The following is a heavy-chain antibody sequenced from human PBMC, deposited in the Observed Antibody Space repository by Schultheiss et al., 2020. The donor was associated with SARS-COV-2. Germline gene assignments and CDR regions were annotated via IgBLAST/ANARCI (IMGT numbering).Heavy chain of an antibody. CDR3: ARNPPATATSYYGMDV. CDR1: GFTFSSYS. Sequence: GESLKISCAASGFTFSSYSMNWVRQAPGKGLEWVSYISSSSSTIYYADSVKGRFTISRDNAKNSLYLQMNSLRDEDTAVYYCARNPPATATSYYGMDVWGQGTTVTVSS. CDR2: ISSSSSTI. J-gene: IGHJ6*02. V-gene: IGHV3-48*02. D-gene: IGHD2-21*02.